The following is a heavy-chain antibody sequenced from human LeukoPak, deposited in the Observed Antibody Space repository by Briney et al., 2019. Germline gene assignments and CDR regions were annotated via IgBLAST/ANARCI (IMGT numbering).Heavy chain of an antibody. CDR3: ASPRAIAAAGPPGY. D-gene: IGHD6-13*01. Sequence: SVKVSCKASGGTFSSYAISWVRQAPGQGLEWMGRIIPILGIANCAQKFQGRVTITADKSTSTAYMELSSLRSEDTAVYYCASPRAIAAAGPPGYWGQGTLVTVSS. J-gene: IGHJ4*02. V-gene: IGHV1-69*04. CDR2: IIPILGIA. CDR1: GGTFSSYA.